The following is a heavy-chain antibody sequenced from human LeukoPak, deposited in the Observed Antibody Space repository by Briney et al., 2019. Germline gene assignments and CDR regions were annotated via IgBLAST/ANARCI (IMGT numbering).Heavy chain of an antibody. Sequence: GGSLRLSCAASGFSFRDHAMNWVRQAPGQGLEWVSSLSETGETTDYADSVKGRFTISRDNSNNILYLQMNSLRADDTAVYYCAKQWLVGIWGQGTLVIVSS. CDR2: LSETGETT. D-gene: IGHD6-19*01. J-gene: IGHJ4*02. V-gene: IGHV3-23*01. CDR1: GFSFRDHA. CDR3: AKQWLVGI.